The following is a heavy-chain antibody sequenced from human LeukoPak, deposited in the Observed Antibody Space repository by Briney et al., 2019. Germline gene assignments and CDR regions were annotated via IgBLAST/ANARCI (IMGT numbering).Heavy chain of an antibody. D-gene: IGHD2-8*01. CDR3: ARVVSAINGDWFDP. J-gene: IGHJ5*02. Sequence: GGSLRLSCAVSGITLSNYGMSWVRQAPGKGLEWVAGISGSGGSTSYADSVRGRFTISRDNAKNSVSLEMSSLRVEDTAVYYCARVVSAINGDWFDPWGQGTLVTVSS. V-gene: IGHV3-23*01. CDR1: GITLSNYG. CDR2: ISGSGGST.